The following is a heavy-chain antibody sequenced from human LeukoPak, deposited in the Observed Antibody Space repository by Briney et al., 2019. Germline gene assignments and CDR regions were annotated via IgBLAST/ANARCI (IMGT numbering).Heavy chain of an antibody. CDR2: INPNSGGT. D-gene: IGHD2-2*01. CDR1: GYTFTGYY. Sequence: ASVKVSCKASGYTFTGYYMHWVRQAPGQGLEWMGWINPNSGGTNYAQKFQGRVTMTRDTSISTAYMELSRLRSDDTAVYYCARGVVVVPAAPYNWFDPWGQGTLVTVSS. V-gene: IGHV1-2*02. CDR3: ARGVVVVPAAPYNWFDP. J-gene: IGHJ5*02.